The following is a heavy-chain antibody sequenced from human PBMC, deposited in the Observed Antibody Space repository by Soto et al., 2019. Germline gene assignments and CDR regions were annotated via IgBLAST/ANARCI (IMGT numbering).Heavy chain of an antibody. CDR3: AGGGAARPDY. CDR2: ISSSGSTI. Sequence: EVQLVESGGGLVQRGGSLRLSCAVSGFTFSNYGLNWVRQAPGKGLAWVSYISSSGSTIQYADSVKGRFTISRDNAKNSLYLQMNSLRDEDTAVYYCAGGGAARPDYWGQGTLVTVSS. V-gene: IGHV3-48*02. D-gene: IGHD6-6*01. J-gene: IGHJ4*02. CDR1: GFTFSNYG.